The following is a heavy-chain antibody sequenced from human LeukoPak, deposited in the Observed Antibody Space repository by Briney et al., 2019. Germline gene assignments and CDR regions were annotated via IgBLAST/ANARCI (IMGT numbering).Heavy chain of an antibody. J-gene: IGHJ4*02. CDR2: IYSGGNR. CDR1: GFTVSGNH. Sequence: GGSLTLSCAASGFTVSGNHMNWVRQAPGKGLEWVSVIYSGGNRYYADSVRGRFTISRDDANNTLYLQMNSLTAEDTAVYHCARDGGSIQLWPLHFDYWGQGTLVTVSS. D-gene: IGHD5-18*01. CDR3: ARDGGSIQLWPLHFDY. V-gene: IGHV3-53*01.